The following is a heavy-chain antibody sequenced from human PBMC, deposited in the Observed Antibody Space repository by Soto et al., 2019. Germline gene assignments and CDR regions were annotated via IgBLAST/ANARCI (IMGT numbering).Heavy chain of an antibody. D-gene: IGHD2-15*01. J-gene: IGHJ6*02. V-gene: IGHV3-30-3*01. CDR3: ARETGGNPLYYYYYYGMDV. CDR2: ISYDGSNK. CDR1: GFTFSSYA. Sequence: VQLVESGGGVVQPGRSLRLSCAASGFTFSSYAMHWVRQAPGKGLEWVAVISYDGSNKYYADSVKGRFTISRDNSKNTLYLQMNSLRAEDTAVYYCARETGGNPLYYYYYYGMDVWGQGTTVTVSS.